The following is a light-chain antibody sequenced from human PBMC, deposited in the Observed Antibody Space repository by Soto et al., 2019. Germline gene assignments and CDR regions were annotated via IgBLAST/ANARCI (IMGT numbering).Light chain of an antibody. CDR3: QQYNNWPRT. CDR1: QSVSSY. J-gene: IGKJ1*01. Sequence: EIVMTQSPGTLSVAPVERSTLACRASQSVSSYLAWYQQKPGQAPRLLISDASDRATGIPDRFSGSGSGTEFTLTINSLQSEDFAVYYCQQYNNWPRTFGQGTKVDIK. V-gene: IGKV3D-15*01. CDR2: DAS.